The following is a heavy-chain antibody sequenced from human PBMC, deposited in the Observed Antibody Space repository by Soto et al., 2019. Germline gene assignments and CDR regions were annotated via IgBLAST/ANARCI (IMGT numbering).Heavy chain of an antibody. CDR2: IYYSGST. Sequence: ASETLSLTCTVSGGSISSGGYYWSWIRQHPGKGLEWIGYIYYSGSTYYNPSLKSRVTISVDTSKNQFSLKLSSVTAADTAVYYCARFHPGDSGAFEIRGQGTIVTVSS. CDR3: ARFHPGDSGAFEI. CDR1: GGSISSGGYY. V-gene: IGHV4-31*03. J-gene: IGHJ3*02. D-gene: IGHD2-21*02.